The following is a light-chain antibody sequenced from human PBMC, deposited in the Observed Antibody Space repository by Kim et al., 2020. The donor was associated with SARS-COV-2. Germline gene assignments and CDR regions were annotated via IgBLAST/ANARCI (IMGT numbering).Light chain of an antibody. CDR1: QSVSSSY. CDR3: QQYGISYT. J-gene: IGKJ2*01. CDR2: GVS. Sequence: ESVLTRYPCALSLSPGARATLSCRASQSVSSSYLAWYQQKPGQAPRLLIYGVSSRATGIPDRFSGSGSGTDFTLTISRLEPEDFAVYYCQQYGISYTFAQAIKL. V-gene: IGKV3-20*01.